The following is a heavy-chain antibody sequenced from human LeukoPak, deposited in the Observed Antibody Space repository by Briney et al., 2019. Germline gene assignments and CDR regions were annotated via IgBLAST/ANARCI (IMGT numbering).Heavy chain of an antibody. CDR1: GFTFSTYW. V-gene: IGHV3-7*03. J-gene: IGHJ4*02. CDR3: AKDGSYDSSGYYFDY. D-gene: IGHD3-22*01. Sequence: PGGSLRLSCAASGFTFSTYWMSWVRQAPGKGLEWVANIKQDGSEKYYVDSVKGRFTISRDNAKNSLYLQMNSLRAEDTALYYCAKDGSYDSSGYYFDYWGQGTLVTVSS. CDR2: IKQDGSEK.